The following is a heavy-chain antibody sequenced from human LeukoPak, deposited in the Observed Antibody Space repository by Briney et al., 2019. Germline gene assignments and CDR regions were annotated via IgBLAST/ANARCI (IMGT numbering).Heavy chain of an antibody. V-gene: IGHV4-4*07. CDR3: ARGNKDYDILTGYYDE. J-gene: IGHJ4*02. CDR2: IYTSGST. D-gene: IGHD3-9*01. Sequence: SETLSLTCTVSGGSISSYYWSWIRQLAGKGLEWIGRIYTSGSTNYNPSLKSRVTMSVDTSKNQFSLKLSSVTAADTAVYYCARGNKDYDILTGYYDEWGQGTLVTVSS. CDR1: GGSISSYY.